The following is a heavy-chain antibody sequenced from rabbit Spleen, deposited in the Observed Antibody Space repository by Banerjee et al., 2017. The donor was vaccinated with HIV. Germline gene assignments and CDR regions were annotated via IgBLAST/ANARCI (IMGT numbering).Heavy chain of an antibody. CDR1: GVSFSISSY. D-gene: IGHD1-1*01. CDR2: INTKSGEN. J-gene: IGHJ6*01. CDR3: ARDTSSSFSSYGMDL. Sequence: QSLEESGGDLVKPGASLTLTCTASGVSFSISSYMCWVRQAPGKGLEWIACINTKSGENVYATWSKGRFTISKTSSTTVTLQVTRLTAADTATYFCARDTSSSFSSYGMDLWGPGTLVTVS. V-gene: IGHV1S40*01.